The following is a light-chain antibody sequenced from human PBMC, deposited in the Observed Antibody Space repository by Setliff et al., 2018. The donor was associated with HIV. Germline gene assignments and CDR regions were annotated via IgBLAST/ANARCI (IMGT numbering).Light chain of an antibody. CDR2: QAT. CDR1: SSDVGRYNL. Sequence: QSVLTQPASVSGSPGQSITISCTGTSSDVGRYNLVSWYQQHPGKAPKLMIYQATKRPSGVFNRFSGSKSGNTASLTISWLQAEDEADYYCCSNTGSNTYVFGTGTKGTVL. V-gene: IGLV2-23*01. J-gene: IGLJ1*01. CDR3: CSNTGSNTYV.